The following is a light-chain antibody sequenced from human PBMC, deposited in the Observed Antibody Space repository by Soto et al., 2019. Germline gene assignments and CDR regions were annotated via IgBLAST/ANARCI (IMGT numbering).Light chain of an antibody. CDR3: QQYNSYTWK. CDR2: KAS. V-gene: IGKV1-5*03. J-gene: IGKJ1*01. CDR1: QSISSW. Sequence: DIQMTQSPSTLSASVGDRVTLTCRASQSISSWLAWYQQKPGQAPKLLIYKASNLEGGVPSRFSGSGSGTEFTLTISGLQPDDFATYYCQQYNSYTWKFGQGTKVEIK.